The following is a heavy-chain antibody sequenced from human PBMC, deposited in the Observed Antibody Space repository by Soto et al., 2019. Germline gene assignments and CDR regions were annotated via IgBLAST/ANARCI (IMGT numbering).Heavy chain of an antibody. Sequence: QVQLQQRGAGLLKPSETLSLTCAVYGGFVSSGSYYWSWIRQPPGKGLEWIGEMSHSGGTHFNPSLKSRVTISVYKTNNQFVLKMSSVTAADTALYFCARVERGTARTVVDAFDIWGPGTMVTVSS. CDR1: GGFVSSGSYY. J-gene: IGHJ3*02. CDR3: ARVERGTARTVVDAFDI. CDR2: MSHSGGT. D-gene: IGHD2-21*02. V-gene: IGHV4-34*01.